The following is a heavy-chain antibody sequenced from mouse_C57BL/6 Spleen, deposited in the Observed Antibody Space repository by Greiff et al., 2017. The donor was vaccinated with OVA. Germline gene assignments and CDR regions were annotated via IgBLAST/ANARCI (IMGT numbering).Heavy chain of an antibody. CDR1: GHTFTSYG. V-gene: IGHV1-81*01. J-gene: IGHJ2*01. D-gene: IGHD2-5*01. CDR3: ARDYSNHYFDY. Sequence: VQLQQSGAELARPGASVKLSCKASGHTFTSYGISWVKQRTGQGLEWIGEIYPRSGNTYYNEKFKGKATLTADKSSSTAYMELRSLTSEDSAVYFCARDYSNHYFDYWGQGTTLTVSS. CDR2: IYPRSGNT.